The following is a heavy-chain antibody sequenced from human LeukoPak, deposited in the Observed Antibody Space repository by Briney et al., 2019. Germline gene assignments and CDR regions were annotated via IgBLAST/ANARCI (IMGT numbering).Heavy chain of an antibody. V-gene: IGHV3-23*01. J-gene: IGHJ4*02. D-gene: IGHD5-18*01. Sequence: GGSLRLSCAASGFTFSSYNMNWVRQAPGKGLEWVSSISGSGDSVFYADSVKGRFTISRDNSLNTLHLQMNSLRAEDTAFYYCGKGNTASRPGFVDWGQGTLVTVSS. CDR1: GFTFSSYN. CDR2: ISGSGDSV. CDR3: GKGNTASRPGFVD.